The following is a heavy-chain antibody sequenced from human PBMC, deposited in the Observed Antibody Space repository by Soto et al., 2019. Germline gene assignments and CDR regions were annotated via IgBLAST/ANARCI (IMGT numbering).Heavy chain of an antibody. CDR2: IYPGDSDT. CDR3: ATGEYYYDSSGYFDY. V-gene: IGHV5-51*01. CDR1: GYSFTSYW. Sequence: GEALKISWEGSGYSFTSYWIGGVRQVPGKGLEWMGIIYPGDSDTRDSPSYQGQFTISADKSISTTYLQWSSLKASDTAMYYGATGEYYYDSSGYFDYWGQGTLVTVSS. D-gene: IGHD3-22*01. J-gene: IGHJ4*02.